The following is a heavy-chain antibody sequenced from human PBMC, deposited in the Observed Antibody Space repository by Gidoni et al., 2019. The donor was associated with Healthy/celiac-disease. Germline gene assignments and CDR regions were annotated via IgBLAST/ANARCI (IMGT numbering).Heavy chain of an antibody. J-gene: IGHJ4*02. CDR1: GGTFGSYA. V-gene: IGHV1-69*06. CDR3: ARDRDDTHTGSFDY. D-gene: IGHD3-9*01. Sequence: VQLVQSGAEVKKPGSSVKVSCKASGGTFGSYAISWVRQAPGQGLEWMGGIIPIFGTANYAQKFQGRVTITADKSTSTAYMELSSLRYEDTAVDYCARDRDDTHTGSFDYWGQGTLVTVSS. CDR2: IIPIFGTA.